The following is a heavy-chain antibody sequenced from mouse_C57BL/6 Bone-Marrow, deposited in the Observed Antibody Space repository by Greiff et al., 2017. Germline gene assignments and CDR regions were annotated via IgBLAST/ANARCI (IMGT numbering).Heavy chain of an antibody. CDR1: GYTFTSYW. Sequence: QVQLKQPGAELVKPGASVKLSCKASGYTFTSYWMQWVKQRPGQGLEWIGEIDPSDSYTNYNQKFKGKATLTVDTSSSTAYTQLSSLTSEDSAVYYWARQGLLRGAYWGQGTLVTVSA. CDR2: IDPSDSYT. J-gene: IGHJ3*01. V-gene: IGHV1-50*01. CDR3: ARQGLLRGAY. D-gene: IGHD2-3*01.